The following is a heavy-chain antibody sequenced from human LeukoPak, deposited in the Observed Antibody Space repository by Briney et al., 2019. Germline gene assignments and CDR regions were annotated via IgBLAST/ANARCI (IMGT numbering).Heavy chain of an antibody. J-gene: IGHJ4*02. CDR2: FYTGGTT. CDR3: AGGRTGSRADY. V-gene: IGHV4-4*07. CDR1: GVSITTDY. D-gene: IGHD1-26*01. Sequence: PSETLSLTCNVSGVSITTDYWNWIRQPAGQGLEWIGRFYTGGTTNYNPSLKSRITMSADTSRNQFSLNLRSLTAADTAVYFCAGGRTGSRADYWGQGILVTVSS.